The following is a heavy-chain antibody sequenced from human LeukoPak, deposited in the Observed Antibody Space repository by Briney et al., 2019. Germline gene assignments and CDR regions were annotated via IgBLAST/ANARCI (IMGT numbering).Heavy chain of an antibody. J-gene: IGHJ5*02. Sequence: PSETLSLTCTVSGGSISSSSYYWGWIRQPPGKGLEWIGHIYYSGSTNYNPALKSRVTISVDTSKNQFSLKLSSVTAADTAVYYCARADMVRVQNWFDPWGQGTLVTVSS. CDR3: ARADMVRVQNWFDP. D-gene: IGHD3-10*01. CDR2: IYYSGST. CDR1: GGSISSSSYY. V-gene: IGHV4-61*05.